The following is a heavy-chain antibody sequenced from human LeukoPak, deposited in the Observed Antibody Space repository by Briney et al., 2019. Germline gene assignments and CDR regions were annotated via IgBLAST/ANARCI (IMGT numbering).Heavy chain of an antibody. CDR1: GFTFSSYA. V-gene: IGHV3-23*01. J-gene: IGHJ4*02. Sequence: GGSLRLSCAASGFTFSSYAMSWVRQAPGKGLEWVSAISGSGGSTYYADPVKGRFTISRDNSKNTLYLQMNSLRAEDTAVYYCAKWVVAARFFDYWGQGTLVTVSS. CDR3: AKWVVAARFFDY. D-gene: IGHD2-15*01. CDR2: ISGSGGST.